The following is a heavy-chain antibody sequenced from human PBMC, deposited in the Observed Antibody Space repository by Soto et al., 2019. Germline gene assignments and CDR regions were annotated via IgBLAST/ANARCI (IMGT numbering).Heavy chain of an antibody. V-gene: IGHV3-23*01. Sequence: EVQLLESGGGLVQPGGSLRLSCAASGFTFSSYAMSWVRQAPGKGLEWVSGVSGSGDSTYYADSVKGLFTISRDNSKNTLYLQMNSLRAEDTAVYYCAKDPRGYSANYGGPNWFHPWGQGTLVAVSS. CDR3: AKDPRGYSANYGGPNWFHP. CDR2: VSGSGDST. D-gene: IGHD1-26*01. CDR1: GFTFSSYA. J-gene: IGHJ5*02.